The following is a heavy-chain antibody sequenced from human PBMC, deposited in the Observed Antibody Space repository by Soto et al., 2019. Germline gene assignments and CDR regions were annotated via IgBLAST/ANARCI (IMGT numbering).Heavy chain of an antibody. CDR3: ADLSRYCTSSNCD. J-gene: IGHJ4*02. CDR1: GFTFSSYS. V-gene: IGHV3-23*01. CDR2: IGTSAST. Sequence: DVRLLESGGGLVQPGGSLRLSCAASGFTFSSYSMSWVRQAPGKGLEWVSTIGTSASTYYGDSVRGRFTISRDNSRNTQYLQMNSRRAEDKAVYYCADLSRYCTSSNCDWGQGTLVTVSS. D-gene: IGHD2-2*01.